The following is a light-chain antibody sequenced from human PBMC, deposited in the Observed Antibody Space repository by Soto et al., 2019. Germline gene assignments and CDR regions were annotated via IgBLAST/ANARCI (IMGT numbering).Light chain of an antibody. CDR3: QQYYNRPPRVT. CDR2: CAS. Sequence: EIVLTQSPATVSLSPLEVATRSSMAIQSVSSNFAWYQQKPGQAPRLLIYCASTSASGLPATFSGSGSGTEFTLTITSLQSEDFAVYYCQQYYNRPPRVTFGQGTRLEIK. J-gene: IGKJ5*01. V-gene: IGKV3-15*01. CDR1: QSVSSN.